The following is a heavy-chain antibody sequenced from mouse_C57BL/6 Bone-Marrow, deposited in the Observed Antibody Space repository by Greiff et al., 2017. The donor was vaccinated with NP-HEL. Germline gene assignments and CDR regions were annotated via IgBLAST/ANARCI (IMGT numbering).Heavy chain of an antibody. Sequence: QVQLQQPGAELVMPGASVKLSCKASGYTFTSYWMHWVKQRPGQGLEWIGEIDPSDSYTNYNQKFKGKSTWTVDKSSSTAYMQLSSRTSEDSAVYYCARDYGSSPWFADWGQGTLVTVSA. V-gene: IGHV1-69*01. CDR3: ARDYGSSPWFAD. CDR2: IDPSDSYT. J-gene: IGHJ3*01. D-gene: IGHD1-1*01. CDR1: GYTFTSYW.